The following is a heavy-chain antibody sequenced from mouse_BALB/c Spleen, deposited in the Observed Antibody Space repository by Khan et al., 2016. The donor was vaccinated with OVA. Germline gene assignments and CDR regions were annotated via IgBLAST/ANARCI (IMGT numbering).Heavy chain of an antibody. Sequence: QVQLKESGPGLVAPSQSLSITCTVSGFPLSRYSVHWVRQPPGKGLEWLGMIWAGGSTDYNSALKSSLSISKDNSKSQLFLKMNSLQTDDTAISYCGRNMDGGSCWYFDVWGAGTTVTVSS. D-gene: IGHD1-1*02. CDR1: GFPLSRYS. CDR2: IWAGGST. J-gene: IGHJ1*01. CDR3: GRNMDGGSCWYFDV. V-gene: IGHV2-6-4*01.